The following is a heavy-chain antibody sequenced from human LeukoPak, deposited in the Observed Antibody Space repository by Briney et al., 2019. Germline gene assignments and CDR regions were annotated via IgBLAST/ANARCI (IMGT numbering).Heavy chain of an antibody. CDR3: ARSSSGSYLALDY. CDR2: ISSSSSYI. J-gene: IGHJ4*02. D-gene: IGHD1-26*01. CDR1: GFTFSNYA. Sequence: GGSLRLSCVASGFTFSNYAMNWVRQAPGKGLEWVSSISSSSSYIYYADSVRGRFTISRDNAKNSLYLQMNSLRAEDTAVYYCARSSSGSYLALDYWGQGTLVTVSS. V-gene: IGHV3-21*01.